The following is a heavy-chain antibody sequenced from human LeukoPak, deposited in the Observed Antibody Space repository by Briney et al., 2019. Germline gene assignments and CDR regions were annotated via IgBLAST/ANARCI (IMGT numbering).Heavy chain of an antibody. CDR1: GFTFSSYS. V-gene: IGHV3-21*01. Sequence: PGGSLRLSCAASGFTFSSYSMNWVRLARGKGLEWVSYISSSSSYIYYADSVKGRFTISRDNAKNSLYLQMNSLRAEDTAVYYCARNSRGDAFDIWGQGTMVTVSS. J-gene: IGHJ3*02. CDR2: ISSSSSYI. D-gene: IGHD4-23*01. CDR3: ARNSRGDAFDI.